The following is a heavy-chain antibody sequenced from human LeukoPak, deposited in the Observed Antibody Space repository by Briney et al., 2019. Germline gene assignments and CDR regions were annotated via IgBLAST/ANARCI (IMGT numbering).Heavy chain of an antibody. CDR2: ISSSSSTI. D-gene: IGHD3-22*01. CDR1: GFTFSSYS. Sequence: GGSLRLSCAASGFTFSSYSMNWVRQAPGKGLEWVPYISSSSSTIYYADSVKGRFTISRDNAKNSLYLQMNSLRDEDTAVYYCAREAYDPMTSYFDYWGQGTLVTVSS. CDR3: AREAYDPMTSYFDY. J-gene: IGHJ4*02. V-gene: IGHV3-48*02.